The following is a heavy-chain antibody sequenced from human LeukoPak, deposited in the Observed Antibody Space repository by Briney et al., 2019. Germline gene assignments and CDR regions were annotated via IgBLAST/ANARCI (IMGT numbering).Heavy chain of an antibody. Sequence: GGSLRLSCAASGFTFSSYAMSWVRQAPGKGLEWVSGISNSGGSTYYADSVKGRFTISRDNSKNTLYLQMNSLRAEDTAVYYCAIEGVLWFGHASWGQGTLVTVSS. J-gene: IGHJ1*01. CDR2: ISNSGGST. D-gene: IGHD3-10*01. CDR3: AIEGVLWFGHAS. V-gene: IGHV3-23*01. CDR1: GFTFSSYA.